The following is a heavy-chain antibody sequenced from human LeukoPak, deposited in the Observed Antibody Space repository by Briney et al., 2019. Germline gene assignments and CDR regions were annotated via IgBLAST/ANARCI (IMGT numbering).Heavy chain of an antibody. CDR2: INPNSGVT. V-gene: IGHV1-2*06. Sequence: ASVKVSCKASGYTFTAFPIHWVRQAPGQGLERMGRINPNSGVTNYAQKFQGRVIMTRDTSISTVYMQLSSLKTDDTAVYYCARDSSNWPSFGSWGQGSLVIVSS. CDR3: ARDSSNWPSFGS. J-gene: IGHJ4*02. CDR1: GYTFTAFP. D-gene: IGHD2-2*01.